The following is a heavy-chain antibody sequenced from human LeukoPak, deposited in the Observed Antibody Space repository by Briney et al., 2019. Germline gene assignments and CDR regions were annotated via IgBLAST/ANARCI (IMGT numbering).Heavy chain of an antibody. CDR2: IIPILGIA. D-gene: IGHD3-22*01. V-gene: IGHV1-69*02. Sequence: SVKVSCKASGGTFTSYTISWVRQAPGQGLEWMGRIIPILGIANYAQKFQGRVTITADKSTSTAYMELSSLRSEDTAVYYCARNYYDSSGYYYFDYWGQGTVVTVSS. J-gene: IGHJ4*02. CDR3: ARNYYDSSGYYYFDY. CDR1: GGTFTSYT.